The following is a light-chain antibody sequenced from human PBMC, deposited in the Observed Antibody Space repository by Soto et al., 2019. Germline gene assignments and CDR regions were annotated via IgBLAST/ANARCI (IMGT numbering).Light chain of an antibody. J-gene: IGKJ2*01. CDR3: QQHFNIPYT. CDR1: QSVLHSSNNKNY. CDR2: WAS. V-gene: IGKV4-1*01. Sequence: DTVMTQSPDSLAVSLGERATINCKSSQSVLHSSNNKNYLAWYQQKPGQPPKLLLYWASTRESGVPDRFSGSGSGTDFTLTISSLQAEDVAVYYCQQHFNIPYTFGQWTRLEIK.